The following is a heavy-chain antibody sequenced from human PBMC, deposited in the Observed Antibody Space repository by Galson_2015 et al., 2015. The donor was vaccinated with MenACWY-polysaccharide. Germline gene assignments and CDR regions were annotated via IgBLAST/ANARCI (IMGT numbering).Heavy chain of an antibody. J-gene: IGHJ3*02. CDR2: TYRGSN. CDR1: GDSVSTNHVA. CDR3: ARGAYSSFDI. Sequence: AISGDSVSTNHVAWNWIRQSPSRGLEWLGRTYRGSNQYAASMRGRIAINSDTSTNQFSLQLSSVTPEDTGLYYCARGAYSSFDIWGQGTMVTVSS. V-gene: IGHV6-1*01. D-gene: IGHD2-15*01.